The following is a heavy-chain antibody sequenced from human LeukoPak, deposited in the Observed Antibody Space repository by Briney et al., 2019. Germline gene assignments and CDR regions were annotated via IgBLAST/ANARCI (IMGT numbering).Heavy chain of an antibody. CDR1: GFTFSSYA. D-gene: IGHD2-2*01. Sequence: SGGSLRLSCAASGFTFSSYAMSWVRQAPGKGLEWVSAISGSGGSTYYADSVKGRFTISRDNSKNTLYLQMNSLRAEDTAVYYCAKRYCSSTSCSHAFDIWGQGTMVTVSS. CDR2: ISGSGGST. J-gene: IGHJ3*02. V-gene: IGHV3-23*01. CDR3: AKRYCSSTSCSHAFDI.